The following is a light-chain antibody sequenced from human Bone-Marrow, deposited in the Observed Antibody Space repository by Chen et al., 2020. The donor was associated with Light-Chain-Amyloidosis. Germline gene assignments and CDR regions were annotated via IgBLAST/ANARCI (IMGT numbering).Light chain of an antibody. CDR1: RSDVGGDNS. V-gene: IGLV2-14*01. J-gene: IGLJ1*01. CDR3: SSYTITNTLV. Sequence: QSALTQPDSVSGSPGQSTTISCPVTRSDVGGDNSCSWYQQHQDKAPKVMIYEVTNRPSWVPDRFSGSKSDNTASLTISGLQTEDEADYFCSSYTITNTLVFGSGTRVTVL. CDR2: EVT.